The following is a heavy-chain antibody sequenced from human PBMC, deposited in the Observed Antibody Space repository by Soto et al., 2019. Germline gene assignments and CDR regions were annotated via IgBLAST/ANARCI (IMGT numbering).Heavy chain of an antibody. CDR3: ARVVTMVRGTIPHVLDY. CDR1: GGSFSGYY. Sequence: ASETLSLTCAVYGGSFSGYYWSWIRQPPGKGLEWIGEINHSGSTNYNPSLKSRVTISVDTSKNQFSLKLSSVTAADTAVYYCARVVTMVRGTIPHVLDYWGQGTLVTVSS. J-gene: IGHJ4*02. V-gene: IGHV4-34*01. CDR2: INHSGST. D-gene: IGHD3-10*01.